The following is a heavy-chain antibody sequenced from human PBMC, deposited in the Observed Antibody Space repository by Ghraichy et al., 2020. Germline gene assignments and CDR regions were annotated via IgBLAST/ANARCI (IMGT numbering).Heavy chain of an antibody. CDR3: ARGRYCGGVSCYPRPYYFDY. Sequence: SETLSLTCAVYGGPFGGYYWNLIRQPPGKGLEWIGEISYSGSTFYNPSLNSRVTLSVDPSNKQFSLRLRSVTAADTAIYYCARGRYCGGVSCYPRPYYFDYWGQGTLVTVSS. D-gene: IGHD2-15*01. V-gene: IGHV4-34*01. CDR2: ISYSGST. CDR1: GGPFGGYY. J-gene: IGHJ4*02.